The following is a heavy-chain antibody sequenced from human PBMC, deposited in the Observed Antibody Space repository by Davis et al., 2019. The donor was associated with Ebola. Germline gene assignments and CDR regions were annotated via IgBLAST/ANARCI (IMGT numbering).Heavy chain of an antibody. J-gene: IGHJ3*02. CDR1: GYTFSTYT. V-gene: IGHV1-69*13. Sequence: SVKVSCKSSGYTFSTYTVAWVRHAPGQDLEWRGGLIPVFGTPNYAQKFQGRVTITADEATSTANMELSSLRTEDTAVYYCARGIGIAAAGTTFDIWGQGTMVTVSS. CDR3: ARGIGIAAAGTTFDI. D-gene: IGHD6-13*01. CDR2: LIPVFGTP.